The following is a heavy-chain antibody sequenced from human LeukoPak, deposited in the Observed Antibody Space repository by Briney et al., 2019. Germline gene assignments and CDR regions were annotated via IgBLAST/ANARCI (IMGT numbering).Heavy chain of an antibody. V-gene: IGHV1-69*13. D-gene: IGHD5-12*01. J-gene: IGHJ4*02. CDR1: GGTFSSYA. Sequence: GASVKVSCKASGGTFSSYAIRWVRQAPGQGLEWMGGIIPIFGTANYAQKFQGRVTITADESTSTAYMELSSLRSEDTAVYYCARAIENSGYDFDYWGQGTLVTVSS. CDR3: ARAIENSGYDFDY. CDR2: IIPIFGTA.